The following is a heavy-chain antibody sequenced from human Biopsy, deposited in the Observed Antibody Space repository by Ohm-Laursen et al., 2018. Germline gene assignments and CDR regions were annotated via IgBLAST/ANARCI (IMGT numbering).Heavy chain of an antibody. V-gene: IGHV3-23*01. CDR1: GFTFNDFA. D-gene: IGHD3-10*01. Sequence: SLRLSCSASGFTFNDFAMTWVRQAPGKGLEWVSAIGGSGGTTYYAGSVKGRFTTSRDNSRNTLYLQMNSLRAEDTAVFYCAKDRGVARTYYYYPYGMDVWGQGTTVTVSS. CDR3: AKDRGVARTYYYYPYGMDV. J-gene: IGHJ6*02. CDR2: IGGSGGTT.